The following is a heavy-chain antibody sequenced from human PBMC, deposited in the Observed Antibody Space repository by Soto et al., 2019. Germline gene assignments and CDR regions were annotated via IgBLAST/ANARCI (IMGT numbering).Heavy chain of an antibody. CDR1: GFIFTNYW. CDR2: ISGDGTTT. CDR3: GRGSGPRGRPY. D-gene: IGHD3-16*01. V-gene: IGHV3-74*01. J-gene: IGHJ1*01. Sequence: GGSLRLSCAASGFIFTNYWMHWVRQAPGERLLWVARISGDGTTTTYVDSAKGRFTISKDNAKNTVYLQMNGLRTEDTAVYYCGRGSGPRGRPYWGQGITVTVSS.